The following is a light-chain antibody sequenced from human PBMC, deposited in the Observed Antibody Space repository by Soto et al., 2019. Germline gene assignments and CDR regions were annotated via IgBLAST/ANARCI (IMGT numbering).Light chain of an antibody. CDR2: DAS. CDR3: QQYDNLPPRMYT. J-gene: IGKJ2*01. Sequence: DIPMTQSPSSLSASVGDRVTITCQASQDISNYLNWYQQKPGKAPKLLIYDASNLETGVASRFSGSGSGTDFTFTISSLQAEDIATYYCQQYDNLPPRMYTFGQGTKLEIK. CDR1: QDISNY. V-gene: IGKV1-33*01.